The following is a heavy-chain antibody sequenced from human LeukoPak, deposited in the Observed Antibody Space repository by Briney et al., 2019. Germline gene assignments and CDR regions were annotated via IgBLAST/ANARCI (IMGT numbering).Heavy chain of an antibody. CDR3: ATAMARQIVVVLAALDY. CDR1: GYTLTELS. CDR2: FDPEDGET. D-gene: IGHD2-2*01. V-gene: IGHV1-24*01. Sequence: ASAKVSCKVSGYTLTELSMHWVRQAPGKGLEWMGGFDPEDGETIYAQKFQGRVTMTEDTSTDTAYMELSSLRSEDTAVYYCATAMARQIVVVLAALDYWGQGTLVTVSS. J-gene: IGHJ4*02.